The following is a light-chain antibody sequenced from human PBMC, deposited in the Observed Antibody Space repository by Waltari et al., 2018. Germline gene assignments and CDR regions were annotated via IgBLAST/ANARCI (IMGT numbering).Light chain of an antibody. Sequence: VLTQSPGTLSLSAGDRATRSCRASQSVGMSLAWYQQIPGKAPRLLIYGASSRAPGIPYRFRGSGSGTDFSLTISRLEPEDFAVYFCQHYVRLPATFGQGTKVAI. CDR1: QSVGMS. CDR3: QHYVRLPAT. V-gene: IGKV3-20*01. J-gene: IGKJ1*01. CDR2: GAS.